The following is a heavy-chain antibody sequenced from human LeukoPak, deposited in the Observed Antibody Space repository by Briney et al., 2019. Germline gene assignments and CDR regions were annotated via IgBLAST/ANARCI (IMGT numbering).Heavy chain of an antibody. CDR1: GFSFSTYA. D-gene: IGHD2-8*02. Sequence: GGSLRLSCEASGFSFSTYAMNWVRQAPGKGLEWVSSIFPSGGEIHYADSVRGRFTISRDNSKSTLSLQMNSLRAEDTAIYYCATYRQVLLPFESWGQGTLVTVSS. J-gene: IGHJ4*02. CDR2: IFPSGGEI. CDR3: ATYRQVLLPFES. V-gene: IGHV3-23*01.